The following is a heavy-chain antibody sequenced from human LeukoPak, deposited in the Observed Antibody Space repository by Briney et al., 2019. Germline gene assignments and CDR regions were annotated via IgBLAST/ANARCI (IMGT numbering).Heavy chain of an antibody. J-gene: IGHJ3*02. D-gene: IGHD4-17*01. CDR1: GFTFSSNA. CDR2: ISGSGGST. Sequence: GGSLRLSCAASGFTFSSNAMSGFRRAPGKGRGWVSAISGSGGSTYYADSVKGRFTISRDNSKNTLYLQMNSLRAEDTAVYYCAKDLSVTTVFDAFDIWGQGTMVTVSS. V-gene: IGHV3-23*01. CDR3: AKDLSVTTVFDAFDI.